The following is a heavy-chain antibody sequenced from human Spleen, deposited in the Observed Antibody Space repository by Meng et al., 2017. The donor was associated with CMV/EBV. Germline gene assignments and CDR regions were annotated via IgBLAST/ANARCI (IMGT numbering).Heavy chain of an antibody. CDR2: ISSSGSTI. Sequence: GESLKISCAASGFTFSSYEMNWVRQAPGKGLEWVSYISSSGSTIYYADSVKGRFTISRDNAKNSLYLQMNSLRAEDTAVYYCAREGPLETVVEPAVIVDWDGAFDLWGQGTLVTVSS. J-gene: IGHJ3*01. CDR3: AREGPLETVVEPAVIVDWDGAFDL. V-gene: IGHV3-48*03. D-gene: IGHD2-2*02. CDR1: GFTFSSYE.